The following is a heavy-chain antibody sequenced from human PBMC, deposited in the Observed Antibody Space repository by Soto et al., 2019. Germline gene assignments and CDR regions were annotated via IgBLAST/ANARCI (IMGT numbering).Heavy chain of an antibody. V-gene: IGHV3-23*01. D-gene: IGHD7-27*01. CDR2: ISGSGSST. CDR3: AKAWGIDY. CDR1: GFTFSSYT. Sequence: EVQLLESGGGLVEPGGSRRLSCAASGFTFSSYTMSWVRQAPGKGLEWVSTISGSGSSTYSAESVKGRFTISRDNSKNTLYLQMNSLRVEDTDIYYCAKAWGIDYWGQGPLVTVSS. J-gene: IGHJ4*02.